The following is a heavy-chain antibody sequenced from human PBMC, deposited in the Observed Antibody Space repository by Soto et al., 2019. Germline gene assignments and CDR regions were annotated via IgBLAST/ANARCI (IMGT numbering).Heavy chain of an antibody. J-gene: IGHJ4*02. CDR3: AKSRHPQLARYYFDY. D-gene: IGHD6-13*01. CDR2: ISYDGSNK. CDR1: GFTFSSYG. V-gene: IGHV3-30*18. Sequence: PGGSLRLSCAASGFTFSSYGMHWVRQAPGKGLEWVAVISYDGSNKYYADSVKGRFTISRDNSKNTLYLQMNSLRAEDTAVYYCAKSRHPQLARYYFDYWGQGTLVTVSS.